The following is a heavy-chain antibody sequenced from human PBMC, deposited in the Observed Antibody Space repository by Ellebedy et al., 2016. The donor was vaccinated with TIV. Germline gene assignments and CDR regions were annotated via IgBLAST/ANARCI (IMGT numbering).Heavy chain of an antibody. Sequence: ASVKVSXXVSGYTLNSLSMHWIRQTPGKGLEWMGGADPSNGETTYLHKFEGRLILTEDSSTDTAYMELSSLRSEDTATYYCATGVRTGDDALDVWGQGTIVTVSS. CDR2: ADPSNGET. J-gene: IGHJ6*02. CDR3: ATGVRTGDDALDV. V-gene: IGHV1-24*01. CDR1: GYTLNSLS. D-gene: IGHD4-17*01.